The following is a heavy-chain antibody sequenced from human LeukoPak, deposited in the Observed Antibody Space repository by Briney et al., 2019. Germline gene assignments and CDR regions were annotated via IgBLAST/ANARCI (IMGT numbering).Heavy chain of an antibody. CDR3: ARDLGMVDY. Sequence: GGSLRLSCAASGSTFSSYEMNWVRQAPGKGLEWVSYISSSGSTIYYADSVKGRFTISRDNAKNSLYLQMNSLRAEDTAVYYCARDLGMVDYWGQGTLVTVSS. J-gene: IGHJ4*02. D-gene: IGHD1-14*01. CDR1: GSTFSSYE. V-gene: IGHV3-48*03. CDR2: ISSSGSTI.